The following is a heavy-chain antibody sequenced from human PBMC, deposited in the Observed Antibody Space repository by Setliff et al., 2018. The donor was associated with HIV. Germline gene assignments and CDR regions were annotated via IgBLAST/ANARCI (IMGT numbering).Heavy chain of an antibody. CDR3: ARSPDTSGYYRFDSFDM. CDR2: INPYNANA. D-gene: IGHD3-22*01. Sequence: ASVKVSCKASGYTFDNYCITWLRQAPGQGLEWVGWINPYNANANNAQKVQGRIAMTTDSFTNTAYMELRSLRSDDTAVYYCARSPDTSGYYRFDSFDMWGQGTMVTVSS. CDR1: GYTFDNYC. J-gene: IGHJ3*02. V-gene: IGHV1-18*01.